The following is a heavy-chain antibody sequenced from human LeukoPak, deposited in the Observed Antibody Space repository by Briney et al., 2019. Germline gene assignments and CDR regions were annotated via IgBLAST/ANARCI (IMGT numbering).Heavy chain of an antibody. V-gene: IGHV4-34*01. D-gene: IGHD5-24*01. J-gene: IGHJ4*02. CDR1: GGSFSGYY. CDR3: AREGMGTIHFDY. Sequence: SETLSLTCAVYGGSFSGYYWSWIRQPPGKGLEWIGEINHSGSTNYNPSLKSRVTMSLGPSENQFSLKMNSMTAADTAVYYCAREGMGTIHFDYWGQGTLATVSS. CDR2: INHSGST.